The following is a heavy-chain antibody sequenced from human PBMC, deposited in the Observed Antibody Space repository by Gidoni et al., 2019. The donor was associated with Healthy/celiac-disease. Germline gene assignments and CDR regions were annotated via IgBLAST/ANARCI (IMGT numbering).Heavy chain of an antibody. CDR3: ARINRPSYYYYYYGMDV. V-gene: IGHV4-34*01. CDR1: GGSFSGYY. J-gene: IGHJ6*02. D-gene: IGHD6-6*01. Sequence: QVQLQQWGAGLLKPSATLSLTCAVYGGSFSGYYWSWIRQPPGKGLEWIGEINHSGSTNYNPSLKSRVTISVDTSKNQFSLKLSSVTAADTAVYYCARINRPSYYYYYYGMDVWGQGTTVTVSS. CDR2: INHSGST.